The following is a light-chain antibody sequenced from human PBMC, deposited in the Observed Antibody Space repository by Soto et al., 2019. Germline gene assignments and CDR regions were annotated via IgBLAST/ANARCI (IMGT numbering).Light chain of an antibody. CDR1: ISDVGGYNY. CDR2: EVS. Sequence: QPVLTQPASVSGSPGQSITISCTGTISDVGGYNYVSWYQQHPDKAPKLMIYEVSNRPSGISNRFSGSKSGNTASLSISGLQAEDEADYFCSSYTSGSTLVFGGGTTLTVL. CDR3: SSYTSGSTLV. J-gene: IGLJ2*01. V-gene: IGLV2-14*01.